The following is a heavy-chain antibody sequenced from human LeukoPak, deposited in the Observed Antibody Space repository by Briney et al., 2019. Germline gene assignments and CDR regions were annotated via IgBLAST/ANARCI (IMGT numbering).Heavy chain of an antibody. D-gene: IGHD3-10*01. CDR1: GFTFSNYA. CDR3: ARSMIRGVVYFDY. Sequence: GGSLRLSCAASGFTFSNYAMSWVRQAPGKGLEWVSAISGSGGTTYYADSVRGRSSISRDNSDNTLFLQMNSLRAEDTAVYYCARSMIRGVVYFDYWGQGTLVTVSS. J-gene: IGHJ4*02. CDR2: ISGSGGTT. V-gene: IGHV3-23*01.